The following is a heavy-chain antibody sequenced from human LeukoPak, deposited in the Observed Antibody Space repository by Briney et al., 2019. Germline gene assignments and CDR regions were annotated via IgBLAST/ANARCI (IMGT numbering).Heavy chain of an antibody. Sequence: SVKVSCKASGGTFSSYAISWVRQAPGQGLEWMGGIIPIFGTANYAQKFQGRVTITADESTSTAYMELSSLRSEDTAVYYCARDAVYCSGGSCYSSGWLDPWGQGTLVTVSS. CDR3: ARDAVYCSGGSCYSSGWLDP. D-gene: IGHD2-15*01. V-gene: IGHV1-69*13. CDR1: GGTFSSYA. CDR2: IIPIFGTA. J-gene: IGHJ5*02.